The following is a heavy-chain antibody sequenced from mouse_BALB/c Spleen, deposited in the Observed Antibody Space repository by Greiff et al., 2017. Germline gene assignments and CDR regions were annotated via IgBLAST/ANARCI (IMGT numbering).Heavy chain of an antibody. CDR3: ARSGTGTKGYAMDY. V-gene: IGHV1-31*01. J-gene: IGHJ4*01. D-gene: IGHD4-1*01. Sequence: EVQLQQSGPELVKPGASVKISCKASGYSFTGYYMHWVKQSHVKSLEWIGRINPYNGATSYNQNFKDKASLTVDKSSSTAYMELHSLTSEDSAVYYCARSGTGTKGYAMDYWGQGTSVTVSS. CDR2: INPYNGAT. CDR1: GYSFTGYY.